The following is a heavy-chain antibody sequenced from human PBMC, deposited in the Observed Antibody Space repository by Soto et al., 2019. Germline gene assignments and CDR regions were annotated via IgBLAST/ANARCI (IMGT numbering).Heavy chain of an antibody. Sequence: QVELQQWGPGLVKPSETLSLTCTIHDWSFIGYFWSWIRQSPEKGLEWIGEINHSGRTSYNLSLRSRVTISVDTSNNQFSLKLTSVTAADTAVYYCARGYVRATAYFDAWGQGSPVIVSS. CDR2: INHSGRT. D-gene: IGHD2-21*02. CDR3: ARGYVRATAYFDA. V-gene: IGHV4-34*01. J-gene: IGHJ4*02. CDR1: DWSFIGYF.